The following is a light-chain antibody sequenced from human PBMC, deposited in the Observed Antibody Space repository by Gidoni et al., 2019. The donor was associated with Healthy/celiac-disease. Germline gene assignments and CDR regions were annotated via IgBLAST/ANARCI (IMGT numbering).Light chain of an antibody. CDR1: QSVSSN. J-gene: IGKJ2*01. CDR3: QQYNNWLMYT. V-gene: IGKV3-15*01. CDR2: GAS. Sequence: EIVMTQSPATLSVSPGERATLSCRASQSVSSNLAWYQQKPGQAPRLLIYGASTRATGIPARFSGSGSGTEFTLTISSLQSEDVAVYYCQQYNNWLMYTFGQXTKLEIK.